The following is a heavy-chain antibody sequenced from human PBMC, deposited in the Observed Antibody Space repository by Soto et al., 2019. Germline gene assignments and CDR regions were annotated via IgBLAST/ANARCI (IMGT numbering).Heavy chain of an antibody. J-gene: IGHJ3*02. D-gene: IGHD3-3*01. V-gene: IGHV1-2*04. CDR3: ARVGSSDFGVLGAFDI. Sequence: GASVKVSCKASGYTFTGYYMHWVRQAPGQGLEWMGWINPNSGGTDYAQKFQGWVTMTRDTSISTAYMELSRLRSDDTAVYYCARVGSSDFGVLGAFDIWGQGTMVT. CDR1: GYTFTGYY. CDR2: INPNSGGT.